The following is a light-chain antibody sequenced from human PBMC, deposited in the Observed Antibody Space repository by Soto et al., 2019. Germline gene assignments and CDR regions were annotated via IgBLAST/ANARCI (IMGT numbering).Light chain of an antibody. CDR1: QTISSW. CDR2: KAS. V-gene: IGKV1-5*03. J-gene: IGKJ1*01. Sequence: DIQMTQSPSTLSGSVGDRVTITCRASQTISSWLAWYQPKPGRAPKLLIYKASTLESGVPSRFSGSGSGTEFTLTISSLQPDDFATYYCQQYNVYWTFGQGTKV. CDR3: QQYNVYWT.